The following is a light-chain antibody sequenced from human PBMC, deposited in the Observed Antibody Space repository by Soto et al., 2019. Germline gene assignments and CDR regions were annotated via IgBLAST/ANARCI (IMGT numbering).Light chain of an antibody. Sequence: QSALTQPPSASGSPGQSVTISCTGTSSDVGGYNYVSWYQQHPGKAPKLMIYEVSKRPSGVPDRFSGSKSGNTASLTVSGLPADEEADYYCSSDAGSNNVVFGGGTKLTVL. CDR3: SSDAGSNNVV. J-gene: IGLJ2*01. CDR2: EVS. V-gene: IGLV2-8*01. CDR1: SSDVGGYNY.